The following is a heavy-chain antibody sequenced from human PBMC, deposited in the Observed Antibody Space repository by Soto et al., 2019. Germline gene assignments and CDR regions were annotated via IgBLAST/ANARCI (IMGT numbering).Heavy chain of an antibody. CDR1: GYTFTNYG. Sequence: ASVKVSCKAAGYTFTNYGISWVRQAPGQGLEWMGWINTYNGNTNHAQKLQGRVTMTTDTSTSTAYMELRSLRSDDTAVYYCARGVGSGTYYNQYNWFDPWGQGTLVTVS. CDR2: INTYNGNT. CDR3: ARGVGSGTYYNQYNWFDP. V-gene: IGHV1-18*01. D-gene: IGHD3-10*01. J-gene: IGHJ5*02.